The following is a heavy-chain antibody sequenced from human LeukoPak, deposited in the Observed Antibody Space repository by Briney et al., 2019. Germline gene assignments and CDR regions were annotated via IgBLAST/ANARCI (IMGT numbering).Heavy chain of an antibody. Sequence: ASVKVSCKASGYTFTGYYMHWVRQAPGQGLEWMGWINPNSGGTNYAQKFQGRVTMTRDTSISTAYMELSRLRSDDTAVYYCARDHAQRVWYLTSDYYFDYWGQGTLVTVSS. CDR3: ARDHAQRVWYLTSDYYFDY. V-gene: IGHV1-2*02. CDR2: INPNSGGT. D-gene: IGHD6-13*01. CDR1: GYTFTGYY. J-gene: IGHJ4*02.